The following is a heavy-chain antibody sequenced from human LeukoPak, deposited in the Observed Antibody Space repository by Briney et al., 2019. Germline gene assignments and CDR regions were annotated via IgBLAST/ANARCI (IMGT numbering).Heavy chain of an antibody. V-gene: IGHV4-59*08. CDR2: IYSSGST. CDR3: ARRHHYYYYMDV. J-gene: IGHJ6*03. CDR1: GGSISSYY. Sequence: SETLSLTCIVSGGSISSYYWSWIRQPPGKGLEWIGYIYSSGSTDYNPSLKSRVTISLDTSNHQFSLKLTSVTAADTAVYYCARRHHYYYYMDVWGKGTTVTVSS.